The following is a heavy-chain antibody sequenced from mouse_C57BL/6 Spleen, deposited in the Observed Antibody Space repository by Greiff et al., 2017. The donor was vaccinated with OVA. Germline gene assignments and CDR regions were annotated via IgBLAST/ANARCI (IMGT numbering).Heavy chain of an antibody. V-gene: IGHV1-61*01. CDR3: AAYYDYVPFAY. Sequence: QVQLQQPGAELVRPGSSVKLSCKASGYTFTSYWMVWVKQRPGQGLEWIGNIYPSDSETHYNQKFKDKATLTVDKSSSTAYMQLISLTSEDAAVYYCAAYYDYVPFAYWGQGTLVTVSA. D-gene: IGHD2-4*01. CDR2: IYPSDSET. CDR1: GYTFTSYW. J-gene: IGHJ3*01.